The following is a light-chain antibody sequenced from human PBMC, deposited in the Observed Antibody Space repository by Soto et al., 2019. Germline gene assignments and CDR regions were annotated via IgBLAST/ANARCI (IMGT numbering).Light chain of an antibody. V-gene: IGLV8-61*01. CDR2: STN. J-gene: IGLJ3*02. CDR1: SGSVSTSYY. Sequence: QAVVTQEPSFSVSPGRTVTLTCGLSSGSVSTSYYASWYQQTPGQAPRTLIYSTNTRSSGVPDRFSGSILGNKAALTITGAQADDESDYYCVLYMGSGISVFGGGTKPTVL. CDR3: VLYMGSGISV.